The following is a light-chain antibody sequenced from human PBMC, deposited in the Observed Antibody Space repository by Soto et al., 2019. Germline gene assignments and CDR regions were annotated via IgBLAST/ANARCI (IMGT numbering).Light chain of an antibody. CDR3: QQRSNWPWT. CDR1: QSVSNF. V-gene: IGKV3-11*01. J-gene: IGKJ1*01. Sequence: EIVLTQSPATLSLSPGERAALSCKASQSVSNFLAWYQQKPGQAPRLLISDASNRATGIPGRFSGSGSGTDFSLTVSSLEPEDFAVYYCQQRSNWPWTFGQGTKVEIK. CDR2: DAS.